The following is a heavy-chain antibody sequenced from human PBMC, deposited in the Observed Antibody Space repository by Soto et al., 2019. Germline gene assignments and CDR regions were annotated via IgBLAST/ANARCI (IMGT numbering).Heavy chain of an antibody. CDR1: GYTFTSYA. Sequence: QVQLVQSGAEVKKPGASVKVSCKDSGYTFTSYAMHWVRQAPGQRLEWMGWINAGNGNTKYSQKFQGRVTITRDTSASTAYMELSSLRYEDTAVYYCAIDLIVVVPAGMGYWGQGTLVTVSS. J-gene: IGHJ4*02. D-gene: IGHD2-2*01. CDR2: INAGNGNT. CDR3: AIDLIVVVPAGMGY. V-gene: IGHV1-3*01.